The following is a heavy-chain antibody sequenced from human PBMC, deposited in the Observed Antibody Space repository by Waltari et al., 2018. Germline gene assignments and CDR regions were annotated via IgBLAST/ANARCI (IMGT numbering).Heavy chain of an antibody. CDR2: IYCDDDK. CDR1: GFSLSTNGVG. J-gene: IGHJ4*02. D-gene: IGHD6-19*01. Sequence: QITLKESGPTRVKPTQTLTLTCTFSGFSLSTNGVGVGWIRQPPGKALEWLVFIYCDDDKPYSPSLTSRLTITKDTSKNQVFLTMTHMEPIDTATYYCAHRRVDGGYRSGWDGGDFDYWGQGTLVTVSS. V-gene: IGHV2-5*02. CDR3: AHRRVDGGYRSGWDGGDFDY.